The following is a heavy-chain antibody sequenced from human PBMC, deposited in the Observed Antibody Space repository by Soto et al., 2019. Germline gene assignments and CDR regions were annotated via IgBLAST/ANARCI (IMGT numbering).Heavy chain of an antibody. CDR1: GGSISSGGYS. CDR3: ACYRGFGDYYFDY. D-gene: IGHD3-10*01. V-gene: IGHV4-61*08. Sequence: SETLSLTCAVSGGSISSGGYSWSWIRQPPGKGLEWIGYIYYSGSTNYNPSLKSRVTISVDTSKNQFSLKLSSVTAADTAVYYCACYRGFGDYYFDYWGQGTLVTVSS. J-gene: IGHJ4*02. CDR2: IYYSGST.